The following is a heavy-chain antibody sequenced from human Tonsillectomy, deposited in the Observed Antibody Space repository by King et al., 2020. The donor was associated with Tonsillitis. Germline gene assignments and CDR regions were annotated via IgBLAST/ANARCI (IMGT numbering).Heavy chain of an antibody. V-gene: IGHV1-46*01. D-gene: IGHD3-22*01. CDR1: GYTFTSYY. Sequence: VQLVESGAEVKKPGASVKVSCTASGYTFTSYYMHWVRQAPGQGLEWMGIINPSGGSTSYAQKFQGRVTMTRDTSTSTVYMELSSLRSEDTAVYYCARIPKFFHDSSGHSKYYFDYWGQGTLVTVSS. CDR2: INPSGGST. CDR3: ARIPKFFHDSSGHSKYYFDY. J-gene: IGHJ4*02.